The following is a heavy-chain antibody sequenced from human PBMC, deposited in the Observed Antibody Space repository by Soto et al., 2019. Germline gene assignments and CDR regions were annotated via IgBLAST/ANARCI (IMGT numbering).Heavy chain of an antibody. CDR1: GDSISSFY. Sequence: SETLSLTCTVSGDSISSFYWTWIRQPPGKGLEWIAFIYYGGSTNYNPSLKSRVTISVDTSKNQFSLNLNSVTAADTAVYYCARPGRDWGSLEYWGQGTRVTVSS. V-gene: IGHV4-59*08. CDR3: ARPGRDWGSLEY. J-gene: IGHJ4*02. D-gene: IGHD7-27*01. CDR2: IYYGGST.